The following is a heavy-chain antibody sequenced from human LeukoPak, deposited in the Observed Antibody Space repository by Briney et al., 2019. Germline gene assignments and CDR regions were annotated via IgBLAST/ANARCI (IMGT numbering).Heavy chain of an antibody. CDR3: ARCLRDTYSYAVDPWYFDY. J-gene: IGHJ4*02. V-gene: IGHV4-39*01. CDR2: IYFSGST. Sequence: SETLSLTCSVSGGSISSTNYYWGWIRQPPGKGLEWIGSIYFSGSTYYNPSLKSRVTISVDMTKNQFSLKLSSVTAADTAVYYCARCLRDTYSYAVDPWYFDYWGQGTLATVSS. CDR1: GGSISSTNYY. D-gene: IGHD5-18*01.